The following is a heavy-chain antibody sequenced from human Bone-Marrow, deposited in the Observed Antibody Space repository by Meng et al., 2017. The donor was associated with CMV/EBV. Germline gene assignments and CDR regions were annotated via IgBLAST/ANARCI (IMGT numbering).Heavy chain of an antibody. CDR1: GYTFTGYY. V-gene: IGHV1-2*02. CDR3: ARDFRHTSIVVVPAAMAADYYYGMDV. J-gene: IGHJ6*02. Sequence: ASVKVSCKASGYTFTGYYMHWVRQAPGQGLEWMGWINPNSGDTNYAQKFQGRVTMTRDTSISTAYMELSRLRSDDTAVYYCARDFRHTSIVVVPAAMAADYYYGMDVWGQGTTVTVSS. D-gene: IGHD2-2*01. CDR2: INPNSGDT.